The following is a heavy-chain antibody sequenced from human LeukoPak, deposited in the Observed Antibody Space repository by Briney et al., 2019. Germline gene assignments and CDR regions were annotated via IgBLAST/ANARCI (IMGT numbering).Heavy chain of an antibody. V-gene: IGHV3-7*03. Sequence: GGSLRLSCAASGFPFSSYWMSWVRQAPGKGLEWVANIKGDGSEKYYVDSVKGRFTMSRDNGKNLLYLQMNSLRAEDTAVYYCARDGPSSPTSGEGGAYWGQGTPVTVSS. CDR3: ARDGPSSPTSGEGGAY. D-gene: IGHD4-17*01. CDR1: GFPFSSYW. CDR2: IKGDGSEK. J-gene: IGHJ4*02.